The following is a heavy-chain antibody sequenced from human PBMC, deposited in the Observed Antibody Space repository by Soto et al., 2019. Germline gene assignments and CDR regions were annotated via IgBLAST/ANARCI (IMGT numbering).Heavy chain of an antibody. CDR3: VKGGSSAPFDS. D-gene: IGHD5-12*01. V-gene: IGHV3-23*01. J-gene: IGHJ4*02. CDR2: ISGNGVRA. Sequence: GGPLRLSCAASGFTFSSYAMSWVRQAPGRGLEWVSSISGNGVRAYYADSVKGRFTFSRDNSKNTLYLQMSSLRAEDTAVYYFVKGGSSAPFDSWGQGTLVTVSS. CDR1: GFTFSSYA.